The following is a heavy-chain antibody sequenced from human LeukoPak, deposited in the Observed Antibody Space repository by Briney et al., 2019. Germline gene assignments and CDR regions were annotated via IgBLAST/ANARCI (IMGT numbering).Heavy chain of an antibody. J-gene: IGHJ4*02. CDR2: IYYSGST. CDR1: GGSISSSSYY. D-gene: IGHD6-13*01. V-gene: IGHV4-39*07. Sequence: SETLSLTCTVSGGSISSSSYYWGWIRQPPGKGLEWIGSIYYSGSTNYNPSLKSRVTISVDTSKNQFSLKLSSVTAADTAVYYCARGRGIAAAGAIYYFDYWGQGTLVTVSS. CDR3: ARGRGIAAAGAIYYFDY.